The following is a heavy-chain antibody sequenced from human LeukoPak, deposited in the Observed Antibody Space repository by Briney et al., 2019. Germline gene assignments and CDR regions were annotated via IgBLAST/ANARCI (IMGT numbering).Heavy chain of an antibody. Sequence: PSETLSLTCTVSAGSISSYYWSWIRQPAGKGLEWIGRIYTSGSTNYNPSLKRRVTMSVDTSKNQFSLKLSSVTAAATAVYYCARDASSSWYGNWFDPWGQGTLVTVSS. CDR2: IYTSGST. V-gene: IGHV4-4*07. CDR1: AGSISSYY. J-gene: IGHJ5*02. CDR3: ARDASSSWYGNWFDP. D-gene: IGHD6-13*01.